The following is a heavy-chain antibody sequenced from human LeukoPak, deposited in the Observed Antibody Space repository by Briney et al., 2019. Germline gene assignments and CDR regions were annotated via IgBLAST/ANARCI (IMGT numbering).Heavy chain of an antibody. J-gene: IGHJ4*02. CDR3: ARDYGGTYGSGSYYYGY. CDR2: IYYSGST. V-gene: IGHV4-59*12. D-gene: IGHD3-10*01. Sequence: SQTLSLTCTVSGGSISSYYWSWIRQPPGKGLEWIGSIYYSGSTYYNPSLKSRVTISVDTSKNQFSLKLSSVTAADTAVYYCARDYGGTYGSGSYYYGYWGQGTLVTVSS. CDR1: GGSISSYY.